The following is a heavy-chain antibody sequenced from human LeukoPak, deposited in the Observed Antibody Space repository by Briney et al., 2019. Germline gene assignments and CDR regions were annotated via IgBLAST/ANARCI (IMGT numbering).Heavy chain of an antibody. V-gene: IGHV3-30-3*01. J-gene: IGHJ4*02. Sequence: HGGSLRLSCAASGFTFSSYAMSWVRQAPGKGLEWVAVISYDGSNKYYADSVKGRFTISRDNSKNTLYLQMNSLRAEDTAVYYCARDSGYYGSGTPRYWGQGTLVTVSS. D-gene: IGHD3-10*01. CDR2: ISYDGSNK. CDR3: ARDSGYYGSGTPRY. CDR1: GFTFSSYA.